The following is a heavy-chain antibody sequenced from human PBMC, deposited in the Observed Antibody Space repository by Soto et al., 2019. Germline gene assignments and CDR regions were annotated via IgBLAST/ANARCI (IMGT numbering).Heavy chain of an antibody. CDR3: ARGRRGGDFWSGYYTG. V-gene: IGHV1-8*01. CDR2: MNPNSGNT. J-gene: IGHJ4*02. D-gene: IGHD3-3*01. CDR1: GYTFTSYD. Sequence: ASVKVSCKASGYTFTSYDINWVRQATGQGLEWMGWMNPNSGNTGYAQKFQGRVTMTRNTSISTAYMELSSLRSEDTAVYYCARGRRGGDFWSGYYTGWGQGTLVTVSS.